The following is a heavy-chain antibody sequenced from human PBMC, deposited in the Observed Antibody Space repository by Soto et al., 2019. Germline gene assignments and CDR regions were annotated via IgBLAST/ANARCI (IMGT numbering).Heavy chain of an antibody. CDR1: GFTFSNAW. J-gene: IGHJ6*02. V-gene: IGHV3-15*01. CDR2: IKSKTDGGTT. CDR3: TTGPVVPAAIDYYYYGMDV. D-gene: IGHD2-2*02. Sequence: GLLRLSCAASGFTFSNAWMSWVRQAPGKGLEWVGGIKSKTDGGTTDYAAPVKGRFTISRDDSKNMLYLQMNSLKTEDTAVYYCTTGPVVPAAIDYYYYGMDVWGQGTTVTVSS.